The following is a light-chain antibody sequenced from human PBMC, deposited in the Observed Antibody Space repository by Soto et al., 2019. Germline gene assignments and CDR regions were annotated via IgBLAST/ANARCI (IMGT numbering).Light chain of an antibody. CDR1: QSVLYSSNNKNY. CDR2: WAP. V-gene: IGKV4-1*01. J-gene: IGKJ2*01. CDR3: QQYYSTPYT. Sequence: DIVMTQSPDSLAVSLGERATINCKSSQSVLYSSNNKNYLAWYQQKPGQPPKLLIYWAPTRESGVPGRFSGCGSGSDFTLTISSLQADDVAVYYCQQYYSTPYTFGQGTKLEIK.